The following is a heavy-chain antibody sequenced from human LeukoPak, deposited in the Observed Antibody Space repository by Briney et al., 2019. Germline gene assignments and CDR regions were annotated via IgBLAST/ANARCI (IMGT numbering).Heavy chain of an antibody. CDR2: INPNSGGT. CDR1: GYTFTGYY. D-gene: IGHD5-18*01. V-gene: IGHV1-2*02. J-gene: IGHJ6*03. Sequence: ASVKVSCKASGYTFTGYYMHWVRQAPGQGLEWMGWINPNSGGTNYAQKFQGRVTMTRDTSISTAYMELSRLRSDDTAAYYCARGVGNVDTAMISLGGYYYYMDVWGKGTTVTVSS. CDR3: ARGVGNVDTAMISLGGYYYYMDV.